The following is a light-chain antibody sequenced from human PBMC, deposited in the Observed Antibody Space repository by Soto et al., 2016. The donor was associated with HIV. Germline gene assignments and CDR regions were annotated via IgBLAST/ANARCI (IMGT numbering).Light chain of an antibody. CDR1: SPKNYS. CDR3: LSWDNGDV. J-gene: IGLJ1*01. Sequence: SSELTQDPSVSVALGQTVRISCQGDSPKNYSASWYQQKPGQAPVLVIYGENIRPSGIPDRFSGSRSGDKVFLTITGAQADDEADYYCLSWDNGDVFGSGTKVTVL. V-gene: IGLV3-19*01. CDR2: GEN.